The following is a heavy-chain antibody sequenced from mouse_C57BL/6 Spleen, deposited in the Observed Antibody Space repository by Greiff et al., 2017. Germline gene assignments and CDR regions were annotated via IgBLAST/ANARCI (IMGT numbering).Heavy chain of an antibody. D-gene: IGHD3-2*02. J-gene: IGHJ2*01. CDR2: ISSGSSTI. V-gene: IGHV5-17*01. CDR1: GFTFSDYG. CDR3: ARKPSSGYYFDY. Sequence: EVKLMESGGGLVKPGGSLKLSCAASGFTFSDYGMHWVRQAPEKGLEWVAYISSGSSTIYYADTVKGRFTISRDNAKNTLFLQMTSLRSEDTAMYYCARKPSSGYYFDYWGQGTTLTVSS.